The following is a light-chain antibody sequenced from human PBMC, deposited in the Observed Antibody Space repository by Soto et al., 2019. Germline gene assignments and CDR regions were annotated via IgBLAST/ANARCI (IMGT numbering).Light chain of an antibody. V-gene: IGKV3-20*01. Sequence: ETVMTQSPATLSVSPGERATLSCRASQSVSTNLAWYQHKPGQAPRLLIYGASSRATGIPDRFSGSGSGTDFTLTISRLEPEDFAVYYCQQYGSSPLTFGGGTKVDIK. CDR1: QSVSTN. CDR3: QQYGSSPLT. J-gene: IGKJ4*01. CDR2: GAS.